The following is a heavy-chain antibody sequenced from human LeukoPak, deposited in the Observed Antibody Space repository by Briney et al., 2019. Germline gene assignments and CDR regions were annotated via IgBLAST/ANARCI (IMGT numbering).Heavy chain of an antibody. CDR3: ARWDPQAAGPPYYFDY. V-gene: IGHV4-4*02. D-gene: IGHD6-13*01. CDR2: IHHSGST. Sequence: SGTLSLTCAVSGVSISSSNRWSWVRQPPGKGLEWIGEIHHSGSTNYNPSLKSRVTISVDKSKNQFSLNLNSVTAADTAVYYCARWDPQAAGPPYYFDYWGQGTLVTVSS. J-gene: IGHJ4*02. CDR1: GVSISSSNR.